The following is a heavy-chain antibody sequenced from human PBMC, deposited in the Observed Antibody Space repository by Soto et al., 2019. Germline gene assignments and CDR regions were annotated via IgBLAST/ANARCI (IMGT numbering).Heavy chain of an antibody. CDR3: ARERGFKDTDYSLDY. J-gene: IGHJ4*01. D-gene: IGHD2-21*02. V-gene: IGHV3-21*04. CDR1: GFTFTRYS. CDR2: ISSTSNYI. Sequence: SLRFSCAASGFTFTRYSMNCVRQAPGKGLEWVSSISSTSNYIYFGDSMKARFTISRDNAKTSLYLEMNSLRPEDTDIYYCARERGFKDTDYSLDYWGHGTLVTVSS.